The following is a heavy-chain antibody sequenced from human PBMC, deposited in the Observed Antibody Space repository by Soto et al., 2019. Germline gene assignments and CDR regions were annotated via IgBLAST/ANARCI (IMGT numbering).Heavy chain of an antibody. CDR3: ARHCTGSSCYGLFY. CDR1: GGSISSGDYY. J-gene: IGHJ4*02. CDR2: AYYSGNT. V-gene: IGHV4-39*01. Sequence: PSETLSLTCTVSGGSISSGDYYWSWIRQPPGEGLEWIGSAYYSGNTYYNPSLRGRVTISVDTSKNSFSLKLRSVTATDTAVYYCARHCTGSSCYGLFYWGQGTLVTVSS. D-gene: IGHD2-2*01.